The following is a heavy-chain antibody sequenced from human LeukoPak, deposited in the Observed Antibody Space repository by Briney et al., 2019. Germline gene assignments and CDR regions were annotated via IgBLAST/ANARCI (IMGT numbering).Heavy chain of an antibody. Sequence: PGGSLRLSCAASGFTFSSNYMSWVRQAPGKGLEWVSVIYSGGSTYYADSVKGRFTISRDNSKNTLYLQMNSLRAEDTAVYYCARDGYSYGPYYYYYGMDVWGQGTTVTVSS. CDR1: GFTFSSNY. D-gene: IGHD5-18*01. CDR2: IYSGGST. CDR3: ARDGYSYGPYYYYYGMDV. J-gene: IGHJ6*02. V-gene: IGHV3-53*01.